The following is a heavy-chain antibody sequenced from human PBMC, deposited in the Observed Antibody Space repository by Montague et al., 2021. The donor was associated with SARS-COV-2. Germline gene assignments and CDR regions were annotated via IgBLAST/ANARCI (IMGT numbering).Heavy chain of an antibody. J-gene: IGHJ4*02. D-gene: IGHD2-2*01. Sequence: PALVKPTQTLTLTCTFSGFSLSTSGMCVSWIRQPPGKALEWLARIDWDDDIYYSTSLKTRLTISKDTSKNQVVLTMTNMDPVDTATYYCARMDAGPTSYDYWGQGTLVTVSS. CDR3: ARMDAGPTSYDY. CDR1: GFSLSTSGMC. V-gene: IGHV2-70*11. CDR2: IDWDDDI.